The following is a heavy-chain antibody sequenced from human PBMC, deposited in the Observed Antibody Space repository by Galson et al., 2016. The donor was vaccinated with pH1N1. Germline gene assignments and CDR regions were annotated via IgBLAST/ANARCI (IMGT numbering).Heavy chain of an antibody. Sequence: SVKVSCKAAGYSVTRYYMHWVRQAPGQGLEWMGITDPSDGTTTYSEKFQGRISLTRDTSTNSVYMELTTLRPDDSATYFCAKRYFLDYWGQGTLVTVSS. CDR1: GYSVTRYY. V-gene: IGHV1-46*01. CDR2: TDPSDGTT. CDR3: AKRYFLDY. J-gene: IGHJ4*02.